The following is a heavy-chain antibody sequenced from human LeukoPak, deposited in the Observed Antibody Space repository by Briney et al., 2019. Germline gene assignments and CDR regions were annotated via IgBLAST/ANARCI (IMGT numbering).Heavy chain of an antibody. CDR2: IYWDDDK. V-gene: IGHV2-5*02. D-gene: IGHD4-17*01. Sequence: SGPTLVNPTQTLTLTCTFSGFSLSTSGVGVGWIRQPPGKALEWLALIYWDDDKFYSPSLKSRLTITKDTSKNQVVLTMTNMDPVDTATYYCAHLDYVDNPTDDAFDVWGQGTMVTVSS. CDR1: GFSLSTSGVG. CDR3: AHLDYVDNPTDDAFDV. J-gene: IGHJ3*01.